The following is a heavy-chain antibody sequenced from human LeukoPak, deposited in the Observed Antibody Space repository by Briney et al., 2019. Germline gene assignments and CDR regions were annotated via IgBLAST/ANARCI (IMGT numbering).Heavy chain of an antibody. D-gene: IGHD4-23*01. J-gene: IGHJ4*02. CDR2: IRSTSSYI. CDR3: ARDLGFTVVTGAFDY. V-gene: IGHV3-21*01. CDR1: GFTFSSYS. Sequence: PGGSLRLSCAASGFTFSSYSMNWVRQAPGKGLEWVSSIRSTSSYIYYADSVKGRFTISRDNAKNSLYLQMNRLRAEDTAVYYCARDLGFTVVTGAFDYWGQGTLVTVSS.